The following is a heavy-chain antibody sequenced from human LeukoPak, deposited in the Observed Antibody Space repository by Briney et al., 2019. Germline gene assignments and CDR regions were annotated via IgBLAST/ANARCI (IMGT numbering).Heavy chain of an antibody. CDR3: AKDHAETTVTTPAHYYYYGMDV. V-gene: IGHV3-30*04. CDR1: GFTFSSYA. J-gene: IGHJ6*02. Sequence: GRSLRLSCAASGFTFSSYAMHWVRQAPGKGLEWVAVISYDGSNKYYADSVKGRFTISRDNSKNTLYLQMNSLRAEDTAVYYCAKDHAETTVTTPAHYYYYGMDVWGQGTTVTVSS. CDR2: ISYDGSNK. D-gene: IGHD4-17*01.